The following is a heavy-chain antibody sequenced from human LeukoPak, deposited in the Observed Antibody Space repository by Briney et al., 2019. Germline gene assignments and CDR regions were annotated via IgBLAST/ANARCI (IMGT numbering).Heavy chain of an antibody. J-gene: IGHJ4*02. CDR1: GYTITSYD. Sequence: ASVKVSCKASGYTITSYDINWVRQATGQGLEWMGWMNPNSGNTGYAQKFQGRVTITRNTSISTAYMELSSLRSEDTAVYYCARSEPTVVTIDYWGQGTLVTVSS. V-gene: IGHV1-8*03. CDR2: MNPNSGNT. CDR3: ARSEPTVVTIDY. D-gene: IGHD4-23*01.